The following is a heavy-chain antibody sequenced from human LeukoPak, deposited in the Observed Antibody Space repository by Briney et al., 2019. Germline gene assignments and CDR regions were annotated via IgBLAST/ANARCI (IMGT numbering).Heavy chain of an antibody. Sequence: SSETLSLTCTVSGASITSSGYYWGWIRQPPGKGLEWIGTIYHSGSTYYNPSLKSRVTISVDTSKNQFSLKLSSVTAADTAVYYCARGLFWEEHKIDYWGQGTLVTVSS. D-gene: IGHD3-16*01. CDR3: ARGLFWEEHKIDY. J-gene: IGHJ4*02. CDR2: IYHSGST. CDR1: GASITSSGYY. V-gene: IGHV4-39*07.